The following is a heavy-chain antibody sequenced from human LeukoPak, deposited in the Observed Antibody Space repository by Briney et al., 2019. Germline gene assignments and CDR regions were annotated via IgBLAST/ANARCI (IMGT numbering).Heavy chain of an antibody. CDR3: VRWDYYGSGSRRLDY. J-gene: IGHJ4*02. CDR1: GGSISSGSYY. D-gene: IGHD3-10*01. CDR2: IYTSGST. V-gene: IGHV4-61*02. Sequence: SETLSLTCTVSGGSISSGSYYWSWIRQPAGKGLEWIGRIYTSGSTNYNPSLKSRVTISVDTSKNQFSLKLSSVTAADTAVYYCVRWDYYGSGSRRLDYWGQGTLVTVSS.